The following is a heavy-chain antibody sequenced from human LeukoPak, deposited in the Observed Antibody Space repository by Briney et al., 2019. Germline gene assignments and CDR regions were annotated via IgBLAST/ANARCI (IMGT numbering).Heavy chain of an antibody. Sequence: QAGGSLRLSCAASGFTFSSYSMNWVRQAPGKGLEWVANIKQDGSEKYYVDSVKGRFTISRDNAKNSLYLQMNSLRAEDTAVYYCARDEAAYGSGSKRYYYYYYYMDVWGKGTTVTISS. J-gene: IGHJ6*03. CDR2: IKQDGSEK. V-gene: IGHV3-7*01. CDR3: ARDEAAYGSGSKRYYYYYYYMDV. D-gene: IGHD3-10*01. CDR1: GFTFSSYS.